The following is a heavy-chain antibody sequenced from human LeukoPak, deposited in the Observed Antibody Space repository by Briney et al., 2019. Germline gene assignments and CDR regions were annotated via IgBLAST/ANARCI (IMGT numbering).Heavy chain of an antibody. CDR1: GDSMTSTVYY. CDR2: INHSGST. CDR3: ARVSTLNVVVPVADEYWFDP. D-gene: IGHD2-2*01. J-gene: IGHJ5*02. V-gene: IGHV4-39*07. Sequence: KPSETLSLTCNVSGDSMTSTVYYWGWIRQPPGKGLEWIGEINHSGSTNYSPSLKSRVTISVDTSKNQFSLKLSFVTAADTAVYYCARVSTLNVVVPVADEYWFDPWGQGTLVTVSS.